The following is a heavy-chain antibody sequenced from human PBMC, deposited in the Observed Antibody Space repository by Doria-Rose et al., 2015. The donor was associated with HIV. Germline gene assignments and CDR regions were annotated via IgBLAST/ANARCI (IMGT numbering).Heavy chain of an antibody. J-gene: IGHJ5*01. D-gene: IGHD1-26*01. CDR1: GYTFTSYG. Sequence: QVQLVQSGPEVKKPGASVKVSCTASGYTFTSYGISWVRQATGQGLEWMGWIGVYNGNTIYAQTLQGRVTMTTDTSTSTAYVELRSLRSDDTAVYYCARDALGATPFDSWGQGTLVTVS. CDR3: ARDALGATPFDS. V-gene: IGHV1-18*04. CDR2: IGVYNGNT.